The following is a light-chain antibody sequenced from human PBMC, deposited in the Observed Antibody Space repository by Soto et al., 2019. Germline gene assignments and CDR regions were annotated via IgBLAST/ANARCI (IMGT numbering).Light chain of an antibody. CDR1: SGDVGGYTY. J-gene: IGLJ3*02. CDR3: SSYTSSSTPLV. V-gene: IGLV2-14*01. Sequence: QSALTQPASVSGSPGPSITISCTGTSGDVGGYTYVSWYQQHPGKAPKLMIYDVTNRPSGVSNRFSGSKSGNTASLTISGLQAEDEADYYCSSYTSSSTPLVFGGGTKLTVL. CDR2: DVT.